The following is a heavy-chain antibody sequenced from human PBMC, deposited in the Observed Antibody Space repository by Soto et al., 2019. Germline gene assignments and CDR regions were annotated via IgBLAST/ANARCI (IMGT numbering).Heavy chain of an antibody. V-gene: IGHV3-21*01. J-gene: IGHJ4*02. Sequence: EVQLVESGGGLVKPGGSLRLSCAASGFTFSSYSMNWVRQAPGKGLEWVSSISSSSSYIYYADSVKGRFTISRDNAKNSLYLQMNSLRAEDTAVYYCARVPRARGVVTFDHWGQGTLVTVSS. CDR1: GFTFSSYS. D-gene: IGHD3-3*01. CDR3: ARVPRARGVVTFDH. CDR2: ISSSSSYI.